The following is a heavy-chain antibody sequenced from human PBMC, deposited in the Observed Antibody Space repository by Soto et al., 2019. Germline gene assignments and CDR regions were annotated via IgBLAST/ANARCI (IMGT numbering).Heavy chain of an antibody. CDR2: ISSSSSYI. CDR3: ASVIWNRCMDV. Sequence: GGSLRLSCAASGFTFSSYSMNWVRQAPGKGLEWVSSISSSSSYIYYADSVKGRFTISRDNAKNSLYLQMNSLRAEDTAVYYCASVIWNRCMDVWGQGTTVTVSS. CDR1: GFTFSSYS. J-gene: IGHJ6*02. V-gene: IGHV3-21*01. D-gene: IGHD3-10*01.